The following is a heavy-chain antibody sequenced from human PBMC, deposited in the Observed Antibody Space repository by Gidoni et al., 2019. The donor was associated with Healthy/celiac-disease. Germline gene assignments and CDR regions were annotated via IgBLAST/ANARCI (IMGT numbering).Heavy chain of an antibody. CDR1: GFTFSSYD. Sequence: EVQLVESGGGLVQPGGSLRLSCAASGFTFSSYDMHWVRQATGKGLEWVSAIGTAGDTYYPGSVKGRFTISRENAKNSLYLQMNSLRAGDTAVYYCARVHGDYGYAFDIWGQGTMVTVSS. D-gene: IGHD4-17*01. J-gene: IGHJ3*02. CDR3: ARVHGDYGYAFDI. CDR2: IGTAGDT. V-gene: IGHV3-13*01.